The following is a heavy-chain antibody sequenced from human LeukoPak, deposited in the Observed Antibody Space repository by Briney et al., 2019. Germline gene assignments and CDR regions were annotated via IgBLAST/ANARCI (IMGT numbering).Heavy chain of an antibody. Sequence: GESLRLSCAASGFTFSNAWMNWVRQAPGKGLEWVGRIKSKTDGGRTDYAAPVRGRFTISRDDSKNTLYLQMNSLKTEDTAVYYCTTDNWNDDFRLRNLGYWGQGTLVTVSS. CDR1: GFTFSNAW. J-gene: IGHJ4*02. CDR3: TTDNWNDDFRLRNLGY. V-gene: IGHV3-15*01. D-gene: IGHD1-20*01. CDR2: IKSKTDGGRT.